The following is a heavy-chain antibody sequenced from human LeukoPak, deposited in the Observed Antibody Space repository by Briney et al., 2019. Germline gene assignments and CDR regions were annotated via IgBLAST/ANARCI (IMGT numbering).Heavy chain of an antibody. CDR2: IFYRGTT. Sequence: PSETLSLTCRVFGDSISDKDYYWGWIRQSPGKGLEWIGYIFYRGTTNYNPSLKSRVTISVDTSKNQFSLKLSSVTAADTAVYYCARHGALGSGRHYYYYYYMDVWGKGTTVTISS. D-gene: IGHD3-10*02. V-gene: IGHV4-39*01. CDR1: GDSISDKDYY. J-gene: IGHJ6*03. CDR3: ARHGALGSGRHYYYYYYMDV.